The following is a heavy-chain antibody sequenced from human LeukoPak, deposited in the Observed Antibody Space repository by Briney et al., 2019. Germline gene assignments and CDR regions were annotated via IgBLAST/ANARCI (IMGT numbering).Heavy chain of an antibody. J-gene: IGHJ4*02. CDR3: ASSQQLGVY. CDR1: GGSISSSNW. CDR2: IYHSGST. Sequence: PSETLSLTCAVSGGSISSSNWWSWVRQPPGKGREWIGEIYHSGSTNYNPSLKSRVTISVDKSKNQFSLKLSSVPAADTAVCYCASSQQLGVYWGQGTLVTVSS. D-gene: IGHD6-6*01. V-gene: IGHV4-4*02.